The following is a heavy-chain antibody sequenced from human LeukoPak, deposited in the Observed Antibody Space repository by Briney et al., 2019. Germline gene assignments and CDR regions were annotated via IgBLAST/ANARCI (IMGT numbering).Heavy chain of an antibody. D-gene: IGHD7-27*01. Sequence: GGSLRLSCAASGFTFSSYGMHWVRQAPGKGLEWVAVTSYDGSNKYYADSVKGRFTISRDNSKNTLYLQMNSLRAEDTAVYYCAKLGIDIFDYWGQGTLVTVSS. J-gene: IGHJ4*02. CDR1: GFTFSSYG. CDR2: TSYDGSNK. CDR3: AKLGIDIFDY. V-gene: IGHV3-30*18.